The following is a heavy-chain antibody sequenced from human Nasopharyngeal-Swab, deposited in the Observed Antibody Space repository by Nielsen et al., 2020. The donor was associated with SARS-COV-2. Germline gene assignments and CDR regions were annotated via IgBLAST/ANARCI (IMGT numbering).Heavy chain of an antibody. J-gene: IGHJ5*02. V-gene: IGHV5-10-1*01. Sequence: VRQMPRKGLEWMGRIDPSDSYTNYSPSFQGHVTISADKSISTAYLQWSSLKASDTAMYYCARQFRGYYDSSGPLSWFDPWGQGTLVTVSS. CDR3: ARQFRGYYDSSGPLSWFDP. D-gene: IGHD3-22*01. CDR2: IDPSDSYT.